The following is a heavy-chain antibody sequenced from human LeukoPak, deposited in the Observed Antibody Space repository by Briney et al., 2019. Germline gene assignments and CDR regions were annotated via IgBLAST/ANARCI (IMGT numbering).Heavy chain of an antibody. V-gene: IGHV3-23*01. Sequence: PGGSLRLSCAASGFTFSSYAMSWVRQAPGKGLEWVSVISGSGDSTNYADSVKGRFTISRDNSKNSLYLQMNSLRTEDTALYYCAKDRGGSSWLDVWGKGTTVTVSS. CDR2: ISGSGDST. D-gene: IGHD6-13*01. J-gene: IGHJ6*04. CDR3: AKDRGGSSWLDV. CDR1: GFTFSSYA.